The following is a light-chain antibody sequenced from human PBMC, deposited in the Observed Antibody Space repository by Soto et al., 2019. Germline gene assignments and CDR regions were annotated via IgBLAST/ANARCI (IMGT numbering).Light chain of an antibody. Sequence: EIVVTESRLTLSQSPGSRSALSCGASPSVRNVDLAWCQQQPGQAPRLLIYGASNRATGIPDRFSGSGSGTDFTLTISSLEPEDSAIYYCQQRKFWPPATFGQGTRLEI. V-gene: IGKV3-11*01. CDR1: PSVRNVD. CDR3: QQRKFWPPAT. CDR2: GAS. J-gene: IGKJ5*01.